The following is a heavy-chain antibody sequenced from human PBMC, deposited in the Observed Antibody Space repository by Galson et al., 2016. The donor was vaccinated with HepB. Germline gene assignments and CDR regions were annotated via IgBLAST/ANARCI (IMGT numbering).Heavy chain of an antibody. CDR2: INRDGSGT. V-gene: IGHV3-74*03. CDR1: GFTFTTYW. J-gene: IGHJ3*02. CDR3: ARGGTPSGLDI. D-gene: IGHD3-16*01. Sequence: SLRLSCAASGFTFTTYWMHWVRQAPGKGLVWVSKINRDGSGTAYADSVKGRFTISRDNAKNTLYLQMNSLRDEDTALYYCARGGTPSGLDIWGQGTMVTVSS.